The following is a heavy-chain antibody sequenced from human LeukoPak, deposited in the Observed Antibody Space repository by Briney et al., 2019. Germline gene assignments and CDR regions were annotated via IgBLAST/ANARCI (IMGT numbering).Heavy chain of an antibody. CDR1: GYTFTSYG. CDR3: VREMKGGYFDY. V-gene: IGHV1-46*01. Sequence: GASVKVSCKASGYTFTSYGISWVRQAPGQGLEYMGVIYPSADTASAQKFQGRVTMTRDASTSTVYMELSNLISEDTAMYYCVREMKGGYFDYWGQGTLVTVSS. D-gene: IGHD3-16*01. J-gene: IGHJ4*02. CDR2: IYPSADT.